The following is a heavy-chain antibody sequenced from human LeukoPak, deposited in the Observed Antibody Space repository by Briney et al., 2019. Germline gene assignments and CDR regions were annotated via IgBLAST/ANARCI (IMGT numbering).Heavy chain of an antibody. D-gene: IGHD6-19*01. Sequence: GGSLRLSCAASGFTFRSYSMNWVRQAPGKGPEWISYVSSSNSSIYYADSVKGRFTISRDNAKNSLYLQMNSLRAEDTAVYFCARGNSTGRGAFDIWGQGTMVTVSS. CDR1: GFTFRSYS. J-gene: IGHJ3*02. V-gene: IGHV3-48*01. CDR2: VSSSNSSI. CDR3: ARGNSTGRGAFDI.